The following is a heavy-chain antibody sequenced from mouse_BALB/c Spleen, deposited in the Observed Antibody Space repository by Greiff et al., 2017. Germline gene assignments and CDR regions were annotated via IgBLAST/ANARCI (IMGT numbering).Heavy chain of an antibody. J-gene: IGHJ1*01. CDR1: GFTFSSYG. D-gene: IGHD2-2*01. V-gene: IGHV5-6-3*01. CDR2: INSNGGST. CDR3: ARDGYYWYFDV. Sequence: EVHLVESGGGLVQPGGSLKLSCAASGFTFSSYGMSWVRQTPDKRLELVATINSNGGSTYYPDSVKGRFTISRDNAKNTLYLQMSSLKSEDTAMYYCARDGYYWYFDVWGAGTTVTVSS.